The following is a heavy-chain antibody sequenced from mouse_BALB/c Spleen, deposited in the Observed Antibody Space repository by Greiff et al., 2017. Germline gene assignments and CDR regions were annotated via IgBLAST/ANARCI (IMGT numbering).Heavy chain of an antibody. CDR2: ISNGGGST. J-gene: IGHJ3*01. D-gene: IGHD1-1*01. CDR3: ARQDYGSNFAY. Sequence: DVMLVESGGGLVQPGGSLKLSCAASGFTFSSYTMSWVRQTPEKRLEWVAYISNGGGSTYYPDTVKGRFTISRDNAKNTLYLQMSSLKSEDTAMYYCARQDYGSNFAYWGQGTLVTVSA. CDR1: GFTFSSYT. V-gene: IGHV5-12-2*01.